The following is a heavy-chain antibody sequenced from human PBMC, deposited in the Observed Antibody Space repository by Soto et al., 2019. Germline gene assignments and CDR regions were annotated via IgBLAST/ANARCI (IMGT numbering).Heavy chain of an antibody. CDR1: GFTFGNYG. CDR3: AKQGAHNQFDY. V-gene: IGHV3-30*18. D-gene: IGHD1-26*01. Sequence: PGGSLRLSCTGSGFTFGNYGMHWVRQAPGKGLEWLAGMSYDGSKIYYADSVKGRFTISRDNSRKTLYLELSSLTTEDTTVYYCAKQGAHNQFDYWGPGTLVTVSS. J-gene: IGHJ4*02. CDR2: MSYDGSKI.